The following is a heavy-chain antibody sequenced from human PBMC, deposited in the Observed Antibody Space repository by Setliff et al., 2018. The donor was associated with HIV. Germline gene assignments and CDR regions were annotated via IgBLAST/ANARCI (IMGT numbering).Heavy chain of an antibody. D-gene: IGHD5-12*01. CDR1: GFAFSDNW. CDR2: ISPDATIA. J-gene: IGHJ4*02. Sequence: PGGSLRLSCTASGFAFSDNWIHWVRQVPGKGLVWVSHISPDATIAGSGDSVKGRFTISMDNAKNSVHLQMNSLTTGDTGLYYCAKDGWGYDYVGAYYFDYWGQGTPVTVSS. V-gene: IGHV3-74*01. CDR3: AKDGWGYDYVGAYYFDY.